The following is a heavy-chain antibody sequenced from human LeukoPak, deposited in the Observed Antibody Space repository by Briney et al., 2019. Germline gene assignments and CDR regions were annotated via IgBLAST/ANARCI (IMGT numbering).Heavy chain of an antibody. CDR3: ARDGIAAAGNGY. D-gene: IGHD6-13*01. V-gene: IGHV3-21*01. Sequence: NPGGSLRLSCAASGFTFSSYSMNWVRQAPGKGLEWVSSISSSSSYIYYADSVKGRFTISRDNAKNSLYLQMNSLRAEDTAVYYCARDGIAAAGNGYWGQGTLVTVSS. J-gene: IGHJ4*02. CDR2: ISSSSSYI. CDR1: GFTFSSYS.